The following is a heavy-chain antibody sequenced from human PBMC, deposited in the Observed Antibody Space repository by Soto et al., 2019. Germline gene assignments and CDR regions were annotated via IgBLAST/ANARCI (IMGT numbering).Heavy chain of an antibody. CDR1: GFTFSSYG. D-gene: IGHD3-10*01. V-gene: IGHV3-33*01. CDR3: ARGGAYGSGSYHGHPYDY. J-gene: IGHJ4*02. CDR2: IWYDGSNK. Sequence: GGSLRLSCAASGFTFSSYGMHWVRQAPGKGLEWVAVIWYDGSNKYYADSVKGRFTISRDNSKNTLYLQMNSLRAEDTAVYYCARGGAYGSGSYHGHPYDYWGQGTLVTVSS.